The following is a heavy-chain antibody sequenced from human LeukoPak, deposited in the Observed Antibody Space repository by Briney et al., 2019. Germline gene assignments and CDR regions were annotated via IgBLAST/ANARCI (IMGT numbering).Heavy chain of an antibody. J-gene: IGHJ4*02. D-gene: IGHD4-23*01. Sequence: SENVSFTCTVSGGSISSYYWSWIRQPPGQGLVWIGYIYYSGSTNYNPFLKSRTTTSVTTSRTEFSLKLSSVSAADTAVYYCARLALRVNSTVVTPEGLDYWGQGTLVTVSS. V-gene: IGHV4-59*01. CDR3: ARLALRVNSTVVTPEGLDY. CDR1: GGSISSYY. CDR2: IYYSGST.